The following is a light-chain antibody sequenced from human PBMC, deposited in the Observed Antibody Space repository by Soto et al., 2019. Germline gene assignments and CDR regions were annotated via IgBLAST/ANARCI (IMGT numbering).Light chain of an antibody. J-gene: IGLJ2*01. Sequence: QSVLTQPPSVSAAPGQKVTISCSGSSSNIGNNFVSWYQQLPGTAPKLLIYENNKRPSVIPDRFSGSKSGTSATLGITGLQTGDEAVYYCGTWDRSLSSVVFGGGTQLTVL. CDR1: SSNIGNNF. V-gene: IGLV1-51*02. CDR2: ENN. CDR3: GTWDRSLSSVV.